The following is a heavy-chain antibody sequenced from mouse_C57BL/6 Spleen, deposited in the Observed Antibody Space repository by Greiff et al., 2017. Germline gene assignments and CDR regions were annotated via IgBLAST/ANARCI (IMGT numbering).Heavy chain of an antibody. CDR3: ARPYPNVYYGINYAMDY. V-gene: IGHV1-9*01. CDR1: GYTFTGYW. CDR2: ILPGSGNT. D-gene: IGHD1-1*01. J-gene: IGHJ4*01. Sequence: VQLQQSGAELMKPGASVKLSCKATGYTFTGYWIEWVKQRPGHGLEWIGEILPGSGNTNYNEKFKGKATITAATSSNTAYMQLSSLSTEDSAIYYCARPYPNVYYGINYAMDYWGQGTSVTVSS.